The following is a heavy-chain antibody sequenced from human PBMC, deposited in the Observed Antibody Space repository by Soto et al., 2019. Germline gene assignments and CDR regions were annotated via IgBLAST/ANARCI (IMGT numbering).Heavy chain of an antibody. D-gene: IGHD3-22*01. V-gene: IGHV1-46*01. CDR3: ARRQLNYDSSGYPIHGFDT. J-gene: IGHJ5*02. CDR2: INPSGGST. CDR1: GYTFTSYY. Sequence: GASVKVSCKASGYTFTSYYMHWVRQAPGQGLEWMGIINPSGGSTSYAQKFQGRVTMTRDTSTSTVYMELSSLRSEDTAVYYCARRQLNYDSSGYPIHGFDTWGQGTLVTVSS.